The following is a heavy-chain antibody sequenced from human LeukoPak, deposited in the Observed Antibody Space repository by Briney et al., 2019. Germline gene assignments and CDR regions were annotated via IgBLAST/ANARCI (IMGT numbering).Heavy chain of an antibody. D-gene: IGHD6-6*01. CDR1: GFTFSSYS. CDR3: ARDKVPKEYSSSPGYFQH. J-gene: IGHJ1*01. V-gene: IGHV3-21*01. Sequence: GGSLRLSCAASGFTFSSYSMNWVRQAPGKGLEWVSSISSSSSYIYYADSVKGRFTISRDNAKNSLYLQMNSLRAEDTAVYYCARDKVPKEYSSSPGYFQHWGQGTLVTVSS. CDR2: ISSSSSYI.